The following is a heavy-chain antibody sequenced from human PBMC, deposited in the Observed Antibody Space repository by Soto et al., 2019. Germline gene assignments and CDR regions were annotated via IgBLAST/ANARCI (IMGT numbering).Heavy chain of an antibody. J-gene: IGHJ4*02. CDR1: GGSFSGYY. D-gene: IGHD4-17*01. Sequence: PSETLSLTCAVYGGSFSGYYWSWIRQPPGKGLEWIGEINHSGSTNYNPSLKRRVTISVDTSKNQFSLKLSSVTAADTAVYYCARDPVWTTVVFDYWGQGTLVTVSS. V-gene: IGHV4-34*01. CDR3: ARDPVWTTVVFDY. CDR2: INHSGST.